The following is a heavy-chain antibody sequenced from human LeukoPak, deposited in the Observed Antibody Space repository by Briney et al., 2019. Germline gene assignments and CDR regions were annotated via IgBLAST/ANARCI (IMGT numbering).Heavy chain of an antibody. CDR1: GGSISSYY. D-gene: IGHD3-9*01. CDR3: TRDWARYDILTGLLLGYYGMDV. V-gene: IGHV4-59*01. CDR2: IYYSGST. Sequence: SETLSLTCTVSGGSISSYYWSWIRQPPGTALAWIGYIYYSGSTNYNPSLKSRVTISVDTSKNQFSLKLSSVGAADTAVYYCTRDWARYDILTGLLLGYYGMDVWGQGTTVTVSS. J-gene: IGHJ6*02.